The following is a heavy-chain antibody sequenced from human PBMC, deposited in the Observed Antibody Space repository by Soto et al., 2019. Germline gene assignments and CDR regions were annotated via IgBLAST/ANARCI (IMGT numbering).Heavy chain of an antibody. V-gene: IGHV4-34*01. CDR2: INHSGST. D-gene: IGHD6-19*01. CDR1: GGSFSGYY. Sequence: SETLSLTCAVYGGSFSGYYWSWIRQPPGKGLEWIGEINHSGSTNYNPSLKSRATISVDTSKNQFSLKLSSVTAADTAVYYCATRSRVAGTGTGTFDYWGQGTLVTVSS. J-gene: IGHJ4*02. CDR3: ATRSRVAGTGTGTFDY.